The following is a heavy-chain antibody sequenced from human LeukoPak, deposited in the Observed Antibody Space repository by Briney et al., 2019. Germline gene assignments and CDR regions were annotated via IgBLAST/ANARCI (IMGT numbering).Heavy chain of an antibody. CDR1: GGSISSGSYY. CDR2: IYTSGST. CDR3: ARDSRSSSWYLSGPGGYMDV. D-gene: IGHD6-13*01. V-gene: IGHV4-61*02. J-gene: IGHJ6*03. Sequence: SQTLSLTCTVSGGSISSGSYYWSWIRQPAGKGLEWIGRIYTSGSTNYNPSLKSRVTISVDTSKNQFSLKLSSVTAADTAVYYCARDSRSSSWYLSGPGGYMDVWGKGTTVTVSS.